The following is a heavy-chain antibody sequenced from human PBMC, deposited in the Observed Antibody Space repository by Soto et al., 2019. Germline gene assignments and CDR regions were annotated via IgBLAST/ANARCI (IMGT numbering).Heavy chain of an antibody. CDR2: IYHSGGT. J-gene: IGHJ4*02. V-gene: IGHV4-61*01. CDR1: GGSISSGNW. D-gene: IGHD2-2*01. CDR3: VRDQFGAILY. Sequence: SETLSLTCTVFGGSISSGNWWRLLRQAPGKGLEWLGHIYHSGGTNYNPSLKSRVTISVDTSKNQFSLKLTSVTAADTAVYYCVRDQFGAILYWGQGALVTRLL.